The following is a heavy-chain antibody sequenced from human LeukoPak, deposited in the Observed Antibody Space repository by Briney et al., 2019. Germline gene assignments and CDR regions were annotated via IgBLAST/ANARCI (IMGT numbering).Heavy chain of an antibody. CDR2: IYPGDSDT. CDR1: GYSFTSYW. D-gene: IGHD2-15*01. Sequence: GESLKISCKGSGYSFTSYWIGWVRQMPGKGLEWMGIIYPGDSDTRYSPSFQGQVTISAGKSISTAYLQWSSLKASDTAMYYCARQYCSGGSCYPNYFDYWGQGTLVTVSS. V-gene: IGHV5-51*01. CDR3: ARQYCSGGSCYPNYFDY. J-gene: IGHJ4*02.